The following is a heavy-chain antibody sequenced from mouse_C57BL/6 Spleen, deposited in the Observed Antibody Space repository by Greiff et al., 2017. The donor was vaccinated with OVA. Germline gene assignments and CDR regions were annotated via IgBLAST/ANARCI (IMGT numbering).Heavy chain of an antibody. D-gene: IGHD2-1*01. J-gene: IGHJ1*03. CDR1: GFTFSDYY. CDR2: INYDGSST. CDR3: AREGDGNYDWYFDV. V-gene: IGHV5-16*01. Sequence: EVKLMESEGGLVQPGSSMKLSCTASGFTFSDYYMAWVRQVPEKGLEWVANINYDGSSTYYLDSLKSRFIISRDNAKNILYLQMSSLKSEDTATYYCAREGDGNYDWYFDVWGTGTTVTVSS.